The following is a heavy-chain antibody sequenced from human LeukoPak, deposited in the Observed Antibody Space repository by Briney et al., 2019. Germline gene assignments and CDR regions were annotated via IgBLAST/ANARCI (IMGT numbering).Heavy chain of an antibody. Sequence: SQTLSLTCAISGDSVSSNSAVWTWIRQSPSRGLEWLGRTFYRSKWNNDYAVSVKSRITINPDTSKNQFSLQLNSVTPEDTAVYYCVRVEDKIVVAAGKNYYYMDVWGKGTTVTISS. V-gene: IGHV6-1*01. D-gene: IGHD3-22*01. J-gene: IGHJ6*03. CDR2: TFYRSKWNN. CDR1: GDSVSSNSAV. CDR3: VRVEDKIVVAAGKNYYYMDV.